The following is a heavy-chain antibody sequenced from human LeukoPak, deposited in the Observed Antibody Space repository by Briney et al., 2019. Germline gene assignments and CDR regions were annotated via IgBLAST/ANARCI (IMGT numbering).Heavy chain of an antibody. J-gene: IGHJ1*01. Sequence: SETLSLTCTVSGGSISSGDYYWSWIRQPPGKGLEWIGYIYYSGSTYYNPSLKSRVTISVDTSKNQFSLKLSSVTAADTAVYYRARPGGSGPEYFQHWGQGTLVTVSS. V-gene: IGHV4-30-4*08. CDR3: ARPGGSGPEYFQH. CDR2: IYYSGST. CDR1: GGSISSGDYY. D-gene: IGHD3-10*01.